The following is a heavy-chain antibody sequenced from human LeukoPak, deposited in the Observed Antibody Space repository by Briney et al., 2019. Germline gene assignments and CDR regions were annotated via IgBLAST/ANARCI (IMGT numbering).Heavy chain of an antibody. J-gene: IGHJ4*02. CDR1: GFTFSSYG. D-gene: IGHD4-17*01. CDR3: AKDLGVTKAFDY. Sequence: PGGSLRLSCAASGFTFSSYGMSWVRQAPGKGLEWVSAISGSGGSTYYADSVKGRFTISRDNSKNTLYLQMNSLRAEDTAVYYCAKDLGVTKAFDYWGQGTLVTVSS. V-gene: IGHV3-23*01. CDR2: ISGSGGST.